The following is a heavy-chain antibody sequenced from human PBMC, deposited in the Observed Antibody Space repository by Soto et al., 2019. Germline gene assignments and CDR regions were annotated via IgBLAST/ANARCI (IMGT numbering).Heavy chain of an antibody. Sequence: SETLSLTCTVSGGSISSYYWSWIRQPPGKGLEWIGYIYYSGSTNYNPSLKSRVTISVDTSKNQFSLKLSSVTAADTAVYYCARDVATYWFDPWGQGTLVPVSS. CDR3: ARDVATYWFDP. D-gene: IGHD2-15*01. J-gene: IGHJ5*02. CDR2: IYYSGST. V-gene: IGHV4-59*01. CDR1: GGSISSYY.